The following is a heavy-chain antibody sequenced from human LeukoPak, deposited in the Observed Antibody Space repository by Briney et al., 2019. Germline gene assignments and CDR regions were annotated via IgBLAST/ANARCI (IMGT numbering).Heavy chain of an antibody. CDR3: ARHSEPNSNLLWFDP. CDR1: GVSISSYY. CDR2: IYDSGNN. Sequence: SETLSLTCTVSGVSISSYYWSWIRQPPGKGLEWIGYIYDSGNNKYNSSLKSRVTISVDTSKNQLSLKLSSVPAADTAVYYCARHSEPNSNLLWFDPWGQGTLVTVSS. J-gene: IGHJ5*02. D-gene: IGHD2/OR15-2a*01. V-gene: IGHV4-59*08.